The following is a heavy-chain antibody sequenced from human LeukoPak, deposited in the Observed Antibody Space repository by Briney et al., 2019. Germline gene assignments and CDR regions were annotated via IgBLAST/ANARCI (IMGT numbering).Heavy chain of an antibody. CDR1: GYTFTGYC. D-gene: IGHD2-2*01. CDR3: ARDGCSSTSCYPFEPQ. J-gene: IGHJ4*02. Sequence: ASVKVSCEASGYTFTGYCMHWVRQAPGQGLEWMGWINPNSGGTNYAQKFQGRVTMTRDTSISTAYMELSRLRSDDTAVYYCARDGCSSTSCYPFEPQWGQGTLVTVSS. CDR2: INPNSGGT. V-gene: IGHV1-2*02.